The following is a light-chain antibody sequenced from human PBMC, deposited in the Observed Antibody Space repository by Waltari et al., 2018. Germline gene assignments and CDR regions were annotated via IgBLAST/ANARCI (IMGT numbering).Light chain of an antibody. J-gene: IGKJ4*01. CDR3: QQYNNWPPLT. V-gene: IGKV4-1*01. CDR2: WAS. CDR1: QSVLFNSNNKNY. Sequence: DIVMTQSPDSLAVSLGERATINCKSSQSVLFNSNNKNYLAWYQQKPGQPPKLLIYWASTRESGVPDRFSGSGSGTDFVLTISSLQSEDFAVYYCQQYNNWPPLTFGGGTKVEIK.